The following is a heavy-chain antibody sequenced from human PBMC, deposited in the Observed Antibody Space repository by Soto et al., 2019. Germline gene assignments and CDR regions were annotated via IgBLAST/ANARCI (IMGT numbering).Heavy chain of an antibody. D-gene: IGHD5-12*01. CDR1: GFTFSSYA. V-gene: IGHV3-48*02. CDR3: ATVDGPTVDTMFFDC. J-gene: IGHJ4*02. Sequence: GSLRLSCAASGFTFSSYAMKWVRQAPGRGLEWISYISAASDSVHNANSVKGRFSISRDNARDSVYLQMNSLRDDDMAKYYCATVDGPTVDTMFFDCWGQGILVTVSS. CDR2: ISAASDSV.